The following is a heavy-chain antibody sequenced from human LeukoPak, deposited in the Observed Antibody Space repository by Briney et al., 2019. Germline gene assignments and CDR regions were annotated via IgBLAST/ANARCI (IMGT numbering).Heavy chain of an antibody. Sequence: PGGSLTLSCAASRFTFSSSDMSWVRQAPGSGLEWVSSIRHSDSNTYYADSVMGRFTISRDNSKNTLYLQMNSLSAEDTAVYYCAKRGNPTVGHHYLDVWGKGATVSVSS. CDR3: AKRGNPTVGHHYLDV. CDR2: IRHSDSNT. D-gene: IGHD1-1*01. CDR1: RFTFSSSD. V-gene: IGHV3-23*05. J-gene: IGHJ6*03.